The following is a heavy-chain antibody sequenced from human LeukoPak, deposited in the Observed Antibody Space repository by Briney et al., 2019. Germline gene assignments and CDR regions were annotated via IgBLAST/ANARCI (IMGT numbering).Heavy chain of an antibody. V-gene: IGHV1-2*02. CDR1: GYSFSGHY. CDR2: INPNSGGT. Sequence: ASVKVSCKASGYSFSGHYMHWVRQAPGQGLEWMGWINPNSGGTNYAQKFQGRVTMTRDTSISTAYMELSRLRSDDTAVYYCARDGGYCSSTSCYRYYYYYYMDVWGKGTTVTISS. D-gene: IGHD2-2*01. J-gene: IGHJ6*03. CDR3: ARDGGYCSSTSCYRYYYYYYMDV.